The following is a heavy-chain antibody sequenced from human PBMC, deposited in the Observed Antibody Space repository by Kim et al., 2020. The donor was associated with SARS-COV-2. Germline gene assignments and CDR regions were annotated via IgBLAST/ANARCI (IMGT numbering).Heavy chain of an antibody. CDR1: GYTFTSYY. CDR3: ARFCSGDTCPFYYAMDV. Sequence: ASVKVSCKASGYTFTSYYMYWVRQAPGQGLEWMGVINPTGGSTTYAQKFQGRVMMTRDTSTSTVYMELSSLRSEDTAVYYCARFCSGDTCPFYYAMDVWGQGTTVTVSS. D-gene: IGHD2-15*01. J-gene: IGHJ6*02. V-gene: IGHV1-46*01. CDR2: INPTGGST.